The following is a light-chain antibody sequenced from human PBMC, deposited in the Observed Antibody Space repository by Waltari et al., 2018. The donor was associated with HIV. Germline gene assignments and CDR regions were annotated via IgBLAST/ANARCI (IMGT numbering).Light chain of an antibody. CDR1: SSDVGGYNY. V-gene: IGLV2-23*02. CDR3: CSYAGSSTFL. CDR2: DVS. Sequence: QSALTQPASVSGSPGQSITISCTGTSSDVGGYNYVSWYQQHPGKAPKLMIYDVSKRPSGVSNRFSGSKSGNTASLTISGLQAEDEADYYCCSYAGSSTFLFGGGTKLTVL. J-gene: IGLJ2*01.